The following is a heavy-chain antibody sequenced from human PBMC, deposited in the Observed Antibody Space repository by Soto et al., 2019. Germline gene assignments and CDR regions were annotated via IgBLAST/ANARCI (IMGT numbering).Heavy chain of an antibody. J-gene: IGHJ4*02. Sequence: GGSLRLSCTASEFTFYTYAMTWVRQAPGKGLEWVSSITDTGVSTYYADSVKGRFTISRDNSRNTLYLQMNSLRTDDTAVYYCAKDTPVVMFLFDSWGRGTLVTVSS. CDR1: EFTFYTYA. V-gene: IGHV3-23*01. CDR3: AKDTPVVMFLFDS. CDR2: ITDTGVST. D-gene: IGHD2-21*01.